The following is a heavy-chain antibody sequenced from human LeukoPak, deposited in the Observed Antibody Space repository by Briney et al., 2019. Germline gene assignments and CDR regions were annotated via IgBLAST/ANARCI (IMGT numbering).Heavy chain of an antibody. CDR1: GGTFSSYA. CDR2: IIPIFGTA. V-gene: IGHV1-69*06. J-gene: IGHJ4*02. Sequence: GASVKVSCKASGGTFSSYAISWVRQAPGQGLEWMGGIIPIFGTANYAQKFQGRVTITADKSTSTAYMELSSLRSEDTAVYYCAREYGSVGFGYFDYWGQGTLVTVSS. D-gene: IGHD2-8*01. CDR3: AREYGSVGFGYFDY.